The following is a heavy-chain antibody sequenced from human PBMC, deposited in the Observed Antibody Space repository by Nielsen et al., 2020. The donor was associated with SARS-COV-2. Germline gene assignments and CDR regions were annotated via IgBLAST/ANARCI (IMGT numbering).Heavy chain of an antibody. Sequence: GGSLRLSCAASGFTFSSYDMHWVRQATGKGLEWVSAIGTAGDTYYPGSVKGRFTISRENAKNSLYLQMNSLRAGDTAVYYCARDRSSSSWYHYAFDIWGQGTMVTVSS. D-gene: IGHD6-13*01. CDR2: IGTAGDT. J-gene: IGHJ3*02. V-gene: IGHV3-13*01. CDR1: GFTFSSYD. CDR3: ARDRSSSSWYHYAFDI.